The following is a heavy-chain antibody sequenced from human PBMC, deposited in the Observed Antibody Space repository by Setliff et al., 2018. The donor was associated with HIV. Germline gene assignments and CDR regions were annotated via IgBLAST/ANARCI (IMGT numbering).Heavy chain of an antibody. CDR3: ARGVNFDY. V-gene: IGHV4-59*01. CDR2: IYIYNSGST. J-gene: IGHJ4*02. CDR1: GASFSGYY. D-gene: IGHD3-3*01. Sequence: SETLSLTCSVSGASFSGYYWSWIRQPPGKGLEWIGYIYIYNSGSTNYNPSLTSRVTISVDTSRNQFSLKLTSVTAADTAIYYCARGVNFDYWGQGTQVTVPQ.